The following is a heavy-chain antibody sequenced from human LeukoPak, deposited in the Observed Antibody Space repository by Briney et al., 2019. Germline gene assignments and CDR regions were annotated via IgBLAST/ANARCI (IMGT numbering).Heavy chain of an antibody. CDR1: GFTFSSYW. CDR3: ARSSGWYHRGPDYYYYYMDV. CDR2: IKQDGSEK. J-gene: IGHJ6*03. V-gene: IGHV3-7*01. Sequence: GGSLRLSCAASGFTFSSYWMSWVRQAPGKGLEWVANIKQDGSEKYYVDSVKGRFTISRDNAKNSLYLQMNSLRAEDTAIYYCARSSGWYHRGPDYYYYYMDVWGKGTTVTVS. D-gene: IGHD6-19*01.